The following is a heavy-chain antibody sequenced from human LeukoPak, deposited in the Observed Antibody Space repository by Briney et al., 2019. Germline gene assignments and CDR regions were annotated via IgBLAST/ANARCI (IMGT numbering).Heavy chain of an antibody. J-gene: IGHJ4*02. V-gene: IGHV3-33*01. CDR2: IWYDGSNK. D-gene: IGHD1-7*01. CDR1: GFTFSSYG. CDR3: ARLLGTVTTYDY. Sequence: HPGRSLRLSCAASGFTFSSYGMHWVRQAPGKGLEWVAVIWYDGSNKYYADSVKGRFTISRDNSKNTLYLQMNSLRAEDTAVYYCARLLGTVTTYDYWGQGTLVTVSS.